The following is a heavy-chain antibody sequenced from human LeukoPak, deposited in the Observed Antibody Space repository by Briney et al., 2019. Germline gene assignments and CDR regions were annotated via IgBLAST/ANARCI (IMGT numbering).Heavy chain of an antibody. J-gene: IGHJ4*02. V-gene: IGHV3-30*18. Sequence: PGGSLRLSCAASGFTFNDYAMHWVRQAPGKGLEWVAVISYDGNYKYYAASVKGRFTIFRDNSKNTLYLHMISLRTEDTGVYYCAKELMHYHDSSAYYGSDYWGQGTLVTVSS. CDR3: AKELMHYHDSSAYYGSDY. D-gene: IGHD3-22*01. CDR2: ISYDGNYK. CDR1: GFTFNDYA.